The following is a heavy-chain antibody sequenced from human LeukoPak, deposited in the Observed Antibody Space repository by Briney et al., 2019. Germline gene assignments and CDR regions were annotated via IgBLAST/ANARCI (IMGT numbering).Heavy chain of an antibody. J-gene: IGHJ4*02. CDR1: GFTFSSYA. V-gene: IGHV3-23*01. CDR2: ISGIGGST. Sequence: GGSLRLSCEASGFTFSSYAMSWVRQAPGKGLEWVSAISGIGGSTYYADSVKGRSTISRDNSKNTLYLQMNSLRAEDTAVYYCAKALSYVDTAMVTGYWGQGTLVTVSS. D-gene: IGHD5-18*01. CDR3: AKALSYVDTAMVTGY.